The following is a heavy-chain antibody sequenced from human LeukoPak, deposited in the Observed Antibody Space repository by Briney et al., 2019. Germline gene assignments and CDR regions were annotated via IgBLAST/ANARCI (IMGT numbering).Heavy chain of an antibody. CDR3: ARDRYYGSGSYYTHAFDI. J-gene: IGHJ3*02. V-gene: IGHV3-30-3*01. CDR2: ISYDGSTK. Sequence: GGSLRPSCAASGFTFSSHAMHWVRQAPGKGLEWVAVISYDGSTKFYADSVKGRFTISRDNSKNTLYLQMNSLRAEDTAVYYCARDRYYGSGSYYTHAFDIWGQGTTVTVSS. D-gene: IGHD3-10*01. CDR1: GFTFSSHA.